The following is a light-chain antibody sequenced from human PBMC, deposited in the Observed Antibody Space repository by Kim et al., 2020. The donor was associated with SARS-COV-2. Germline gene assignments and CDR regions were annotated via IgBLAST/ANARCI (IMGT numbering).Light chain of an antibody. V-gene: IGKV1-39*01. CDR1: QNISSY. Sequence: SVGDRFTITCRASQNISSYLNSYQQKPGKAPKLLIYAASSLQSGFSSRFNGSGYGTDFTHAISSLQPEDFVSYYCQQSYSTPPRTFGQGTKVDIK. CDR3: QQSYSTPPRT. J-gene: IGKJ1*01. CDR2: AAS.